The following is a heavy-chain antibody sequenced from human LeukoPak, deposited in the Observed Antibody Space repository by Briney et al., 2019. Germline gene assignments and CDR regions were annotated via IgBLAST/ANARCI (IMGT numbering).Heavy chain of an antibody. J-gene: IGHJ4*02. CDR1: GGSISSYY. CDR3: ARVQPAARFDY. V-gene: IGHV4-59*01. CDR2: IYYSGST. Sequence: PSETLSLTCTVSGGSISSYYWSWIRQPPGKGLEWIGYIYYSGSTNYNPSLKSRVTISVDMSKNQFSLKLSSATAADTAVYYCARVQPAARFDYWGQGTLVTVSS. D-gene: IGHD6-6*01.